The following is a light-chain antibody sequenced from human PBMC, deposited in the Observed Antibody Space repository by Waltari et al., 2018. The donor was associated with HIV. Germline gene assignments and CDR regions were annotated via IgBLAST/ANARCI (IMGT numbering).Light chain of an antibody. CDR2: LNSDGSH. CDR3: QTWGTGIWV. CDR1: SGHSSYA. V-gene: IGLV4-69*01. Sequence: QLVLTQSPSASASLGASVKLTCTLSSGHSSYAIAWHQQQPEKGPRYLMKLNSDGSHSKGAGIPDPFSGSSSGAERYLTISSLQSEDEADYYCQTWGTGIWVFGGGTKLTVL. J-gene: IGLJ3*02.